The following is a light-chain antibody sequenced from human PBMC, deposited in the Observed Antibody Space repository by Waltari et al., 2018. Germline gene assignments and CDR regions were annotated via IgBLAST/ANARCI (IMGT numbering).Light chain of an antibody. CDR3: HQYDNLPYS. CDR1: DDVGIY. V-gene: IGKV1-33*01. CDR2: DAS. J-gene: IGKJ2*03. Sequence: DIQMTQSPSSLSASVGDGVTVTCQASDDVGIYLNWYQQKRGKAPTLLISDASNVDAGVPSRFRGSGSGTDFTFTINSLRPEDIATYYCHQYDNLPYSFGQGTKLEI.